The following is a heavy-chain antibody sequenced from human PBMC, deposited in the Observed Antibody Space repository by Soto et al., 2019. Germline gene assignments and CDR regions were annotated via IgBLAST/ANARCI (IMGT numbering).Heavy chain of an antibody. CDR2: ISHSGST. V-gene: IGHV4-31*03. CDR3: AREYTYGSNFFDC. D-gene: IGHD5-18*01. J-gene: IGHJ4*02. CDR1: VGSISSAAYY. Sequence: QVQLQESGPGLVKPSQTLSLSCTVSVGSISSAAYYWSWIRQHPGKGLEWIGYISHSGSTYYTPSLKSRVIISADTSKNQFSLNLTSVTAADTAVYYCAREYTYGSNFFDCWGQGALVTVSS.